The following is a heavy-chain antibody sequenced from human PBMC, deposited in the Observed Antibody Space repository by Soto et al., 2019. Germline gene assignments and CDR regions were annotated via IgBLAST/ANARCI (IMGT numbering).Heavy chain of an antibody. CDR3: AKVDVSTAGSFDY. CDR1: GFTFSRHG. Sequence: SGGSLRLSCVASGFTFSRHGLSWVRQAPGKGLEWVSTINPSGDSTFYADSVKSRFTISRDNSKNTVYLQMNSLSVGDTAVYLCAKVDVSTAGSFDYWGQGALVTVSS. CDR2: INPSGDST. J-gene: IGHJ4*02. D-gene: IGHD6-13*01. V-gene: IGHV3-23*01.